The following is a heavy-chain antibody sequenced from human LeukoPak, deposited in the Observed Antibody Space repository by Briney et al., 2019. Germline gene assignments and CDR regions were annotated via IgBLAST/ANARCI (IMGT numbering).Heavy chain of an antibody. CDR3: AKDRGGIVGDTYFDY. Sequence: GGSLRLSCAASGFTFSSYGMHWVRQAPGKGLEWVAVISYDGSNKYYADSVKGRFTISRDNSKNSLYLQMNSLKAEDTAVYYCAKDRGGIVGDTYFDYWGQGTLVTVSS. CDR1: GFTFSSYG. J-gene: IGHJ4*02. D-gene: IGHD1-26*01. CDR2: ISYDGSNK. V-gene: IGHV3-30*18.